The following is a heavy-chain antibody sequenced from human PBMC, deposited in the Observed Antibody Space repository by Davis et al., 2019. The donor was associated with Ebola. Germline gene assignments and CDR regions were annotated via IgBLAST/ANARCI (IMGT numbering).Heavy chain of an antibody. Sequence: SETLSLTCAVYGGSFSGYYWSWIRQPPGKGLEWIGEINHSGSANYNPSLKSRVTISEDTSNNQFSLKLTSMTAADTAVYFCARGRGRGFDSWGQGTLVTVSS. J-gene: IGHJ4*02. V-gene: IGHV4-34*01. CDR3: ARGRGRGFDS. CDR1: GGSFSGYY. D-gene: IGHD3-10*01. CDR2: INHSGSA.